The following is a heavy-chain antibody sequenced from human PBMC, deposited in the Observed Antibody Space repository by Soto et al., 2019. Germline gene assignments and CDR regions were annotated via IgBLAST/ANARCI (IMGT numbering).Heavy chain of an antibody. CDR1: GGAISGYY. D-gene: IGHD3-3*01. CDR2: IYSSGGT. Sequence: SETLSLTCTVSGGAISGYYWTWVRQPAGKGLEWIGRIYSSGGTKYNPSLKSRVEMSLDMSKNQFSLRLSSVTAADTAVYYCARGQRFSDSFDPWGQGTLVTVSS. J-gene: IGHJ5*02. CDR3: ARGQRFSDSFDP. V-gene: IGHV4-4*07.